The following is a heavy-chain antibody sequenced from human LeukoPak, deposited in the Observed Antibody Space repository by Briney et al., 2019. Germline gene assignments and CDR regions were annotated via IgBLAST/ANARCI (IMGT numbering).Heavy chain of an antibody. CDR3: ARDETVRYSYGPGSHLGGY. CDR1: GGTFSSYA. CDR2: IIPILGTA. V-gene: IGHV1-69*04. J-gene: IGHJ4*02. Sequence: SVKVSCKASGGTFSSYAISWVRQAPGQGLEWMGRIIPILGTANYAQKFQGRVTITADKSTSTAYMELSSLRSEDTAVYYCARDETVRYSYGPGSHLGGYWGQGTLVTVSS. D-gene: IGHD5-18*01.